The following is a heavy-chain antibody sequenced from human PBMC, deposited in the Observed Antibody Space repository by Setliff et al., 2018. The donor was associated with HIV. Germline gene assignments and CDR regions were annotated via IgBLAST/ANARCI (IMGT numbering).Heavy chain of an antibody. D-gene: IGHD3-10*01. CDR3: ARGRHGLGLDV. V-gene: IGHV4-30-4*08. Sequence: SETLPLTCTVSGGSISNGDHYWAWIRQSPGKGLEWIGYIYYTGDTYYRSSLESRVTISVDTSNNQFSLRLKSVTAADTAVYYCARGRHGLGLDVWGQGTLVTVSS. CDR1: GGSISNGDHY. CDR2: IYYTGDT. J-gene: IGHJ4*02.